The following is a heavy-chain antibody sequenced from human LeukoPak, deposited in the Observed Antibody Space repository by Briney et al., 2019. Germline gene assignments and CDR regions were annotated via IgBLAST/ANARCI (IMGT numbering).Heavy chain of an antibody. CDR3: ASAGRDDYFDY. CDR2: IYPGDSDT. D-gene: IGHD5-24*01. V-gene: IGHV5-51*01. CDR1: GYTFTSYW. Sequence: GESLKISCKGSGYTFTSYWIGLVRQLPGKGLEWMGIIYPGDSDTRYSPSFQGQVSISADKSISTAYLQWSSLKASDSAMYYCASAGRDDYFDYWGQGTLVTVSS. J-gene: IGHJ4*02.